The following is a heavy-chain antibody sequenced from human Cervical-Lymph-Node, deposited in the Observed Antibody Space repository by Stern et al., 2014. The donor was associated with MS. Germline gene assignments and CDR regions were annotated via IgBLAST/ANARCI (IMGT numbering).Heavy chain of an antibody. CDR3: AKDRGMIVVVTYSLDS. J-gene: IGHJ4*02. D-gene: IGHD3-22*01. Sequence: QVQLVQSGGIVVQPGRSLRLSCVASGFSFSSSGMHWVRQAPGKGLEWVAVISYDGSNAYYADYVKGRFTISRDNSKNTLYLQLNSLRAEDTAVYFCAKDRGMIVVVTYSLDSWGQGTLVTVSS. V-gene: IGHV3-30*18. CDR1: GFSFSSSG. CDR2: ISYDGSNA.